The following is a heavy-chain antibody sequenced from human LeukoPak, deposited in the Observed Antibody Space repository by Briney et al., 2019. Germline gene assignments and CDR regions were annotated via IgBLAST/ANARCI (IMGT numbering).Heavy chain of an antibody. CDR2: IYYSGST. J-gene: IGHJ4*02. V-gene: IGHV4-59*08. D-gene: IGHD6-13*01. CDR3: AGGIAAAGTLFDY. Sequence: SETLSLTCTVSGGSTSSYYWSWIRQPPGKGLEWIGYIYYSGSTNYNPSLKSRVTISVGTSKNQFSLKLSSVTAADTAVYYCAGGIAAAGTLFDYWGQGVLVTVSS. CDR1: GGSTSSYY.